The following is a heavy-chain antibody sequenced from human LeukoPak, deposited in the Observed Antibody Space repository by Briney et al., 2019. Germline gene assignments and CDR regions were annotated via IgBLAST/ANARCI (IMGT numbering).Heavy chain of an antibody. CDR1: GFTFSDYY. J-gene: IGHJ3*02. Sequence: GGSLRLSCAASGFTFSDYYMSWIRQAPGKGLEGVSYISSSGSTIYYADSVKGRFTISRDNAKNSLYLQMNSLRAEDTAVYYCARPPTTVVTLDAFDIWGQGTMVTVSS. D-gene: IGHD4-23*01. CDR2: ISSSGSTI. V-gene: IGHV3-11*01. CDR3: ARPPTTVVTLDAFDI.